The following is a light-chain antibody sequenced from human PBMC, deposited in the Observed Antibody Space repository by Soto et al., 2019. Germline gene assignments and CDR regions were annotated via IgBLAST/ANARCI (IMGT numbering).Light chain of an antibody. CDR1: SSNIGSNY. Sequence: QSVLTQPPSASGTPGQRVTISCSGSSSNIGSNYVYWYQQFPGTAPKLLISRNSQRPSGVPDRFSASKSGTSASLAISGLRSEDEANYYCATWDDSLSRPGVGGGTKLTVL. CDR3: ATWDDSLSRPG. V-gene: IGLV1-47*01. J-gene: IGLJ2*01. CDR2: RNS.